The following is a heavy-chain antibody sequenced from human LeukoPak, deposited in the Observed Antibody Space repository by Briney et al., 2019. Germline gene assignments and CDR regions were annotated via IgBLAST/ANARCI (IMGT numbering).Heavy chain of an antibody. CDR2: NSAYNGNT. Sequence: ASVKVSCKASGYTFTSYGIRWVRQAPGQGLEWMGWNSAYNGNTNYAQKLQGRVTMTTDTSTSTAYMELRSLRSDDTAVYYCARVRDKAAPLQLYYYYYYYMDVWGKGTTVTVSS. J-gene: IGHJ6*03. V-gene: IGHV1-18*01. CDR1: GYTFTSYG. D-gene: IGHD6-6*01. CDR3: ARVRDKAAPLQLYYYYYYYMDV.